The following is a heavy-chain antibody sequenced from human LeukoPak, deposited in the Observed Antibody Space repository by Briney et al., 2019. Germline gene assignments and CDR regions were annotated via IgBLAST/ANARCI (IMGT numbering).Heavy chain of an antibody. CDR3: ARHLGDSGSYYPYYYGMDV. CDR2: IYPGDSDT. V-gene: IGHV5-51*01. J-gene: IGHJ6*02. Sequence: GKSLKISCKGSGYSFTSYWIGWVRQMPAKGLELMGIIYPGDSDTRYSPSFQGQVTISADNPISTAYLQSSSLKASDTATYYCARHLGDSGSYYPYYYGMDVWGQGTTVTVSS. D-gene: IGHD1-26*01. CDR1: GYSFTSYW.